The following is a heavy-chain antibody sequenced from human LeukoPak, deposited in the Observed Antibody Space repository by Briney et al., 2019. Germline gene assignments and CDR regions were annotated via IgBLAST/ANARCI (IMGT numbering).Heavy chain of an antibody. D-gene: IGHD3-22*01. CDR1: GFTLSSYA. CDR2: ISYDGSNK. V-gene: IGHV3-30*04. CDR3: ARETFYYYDSSGYFDY. Sequence: GGSLRLSCAASGFTLSSYAMHWVRQAPGKGLEGVAVISYDGSNKYYADSVKGRFTISRDNSKNTLYLQMNSLRAEDTAVYYCARETFYYYDSSGYFDYWGQGTLVTVSS. J-gene: IGHJ4*02.